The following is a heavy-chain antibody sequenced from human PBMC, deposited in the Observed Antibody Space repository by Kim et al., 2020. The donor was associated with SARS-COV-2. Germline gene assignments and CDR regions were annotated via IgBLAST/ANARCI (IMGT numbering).Heavy chain of an antibody. Sequence: YADSVRGRFTISRDNSKDTLYLQLNSLTVDDTAVYYCAKARGSAFYYGMDVRGLGTTVSVSS. CDR3: AKARGSAFYYGMDV. V-gene: IGHV3-23*01. J-gene: IGHJ6*02.